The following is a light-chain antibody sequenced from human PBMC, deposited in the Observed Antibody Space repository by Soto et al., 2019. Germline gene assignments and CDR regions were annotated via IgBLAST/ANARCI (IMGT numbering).Light chain of an antibody. J-gene: IGLJ1*01. CDR3: SSYASSSTL. Sequence: SVLTQPASVSGSPGQSITISCTGTSSDVGAYNSVSWYQQHPGKAPKLMIYDVSNRPSGLSNRFSGSKSGNTADLTISGLQAEDEADYYCSSYASSSTLFGTGTKVTVL. CDR2: DVS. CDR1: SSDVGAYNS. V-gene: IGLV2-14*01.